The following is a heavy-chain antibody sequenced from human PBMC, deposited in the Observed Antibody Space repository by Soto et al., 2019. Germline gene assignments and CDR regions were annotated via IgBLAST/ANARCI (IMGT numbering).Heavy chain of an antibody. CDR3: ARDWYREGYTGGYFDY. D-gene: IGHD1-26*01. Sequence: SETLSLTCAVSGFSISSGYYWGWIRQPPGKGLEWIGSMYYSVTTYYNPSLKSRVAISVDTSKNQLSLKLRAVTAADTAVYYCARDWYREGYTGGYFDYWGQGNLVTVSS. CDR2: MYYSVTT. V-gene: IGHV4-38-2*02. CDR1: GFSISSGYY. J-gene: IGHJ4*02.